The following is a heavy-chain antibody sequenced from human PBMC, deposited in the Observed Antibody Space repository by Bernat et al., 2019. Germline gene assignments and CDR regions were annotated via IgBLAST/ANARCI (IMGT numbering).Heavy chain of an antibody. CDR1: GFIFSSYG. J-gene: IGHJ4*02. CDR2: IWLDGSNK. Sequence: VQLLESGGGVVQPGRSLRLSCAASGFIFSSYGMHWVRQAPGKGLEWVALIWLDGSNKYYADSVKGRFTISRDNSKNTLYLQMNSLRVEDTAVYYCARDLGPHGTMADYWGQGTLVTVSS. D-gene: IGHD3-3*01. V-gene: IGHV3-33*01. CDR3: ARDLGPHGTMADY.